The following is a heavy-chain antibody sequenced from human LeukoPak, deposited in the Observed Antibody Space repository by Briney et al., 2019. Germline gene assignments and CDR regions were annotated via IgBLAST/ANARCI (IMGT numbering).Heavy chain of an antibody. CDR2: INHSGST. CDR1: GGSFSGYH. CDR3: ARADASLSFRFGVFDY. J-gene: IGHJ4*02. V-gene: IGHV4-34*01. Sequence: SETLSLTCAVYGGSFSGYHWSWIRQPPGKGLEWIGEINHSGSTNYNPSLKSRVTISVDTSKNQFSLKLSSVTAADTAVYYCARADASLSFRFGVFDYWGQGTLVTVSS. D-gene: IGHD3-10*01.